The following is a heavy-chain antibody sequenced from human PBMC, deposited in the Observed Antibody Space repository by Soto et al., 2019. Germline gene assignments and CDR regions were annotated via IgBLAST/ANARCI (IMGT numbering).Heavy chain of an antibody. J-gene: IGHJ4*02. D-gene: IGHD3-22*01. Sequence: GGSLRLSCAASGFTFSSYAMSWVRQAPGKGLEWVSAISGSGGSTYYADSVKGRFTISRDNSKNTLYLQMNSLRAEDTAVYYCAKSRITMIVVVITGDYWGQGTLVTISS. CDR3: AKSRITMIVVVITGDY. CDR2: ISGSGGST. V-gene: IGHV3-23*01. CDR1: GFTFSSYA.